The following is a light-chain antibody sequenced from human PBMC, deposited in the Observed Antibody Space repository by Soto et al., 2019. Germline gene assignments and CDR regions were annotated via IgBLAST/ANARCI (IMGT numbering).Light chain of an antibody. V-gene: IGKV3-15*01. CDR3: QQYHDWPPLT. CDR1: QTISSN. Sequence: MTQSPAIVSVSPGERVTLSCRASQTISSNLAWYQLKPGQPPRLLFYSASARATGTSARFSCTGSGTEFTLTISSLQSEDVAIYYCQQYHDWPPLTFGGGTKVQI. J-gene: IGKJ4*01. CDR2: SAS.